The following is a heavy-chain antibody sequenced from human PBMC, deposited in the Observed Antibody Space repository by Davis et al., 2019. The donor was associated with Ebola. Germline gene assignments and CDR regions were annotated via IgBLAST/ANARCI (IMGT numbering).Heavy chain of an antibody. J-gene: IGHJ4*02. Sequence: ASVKVSCKASGYTFVDYDINWVRQSTGQGLEWMGWVNPRSGDKGYAQNFQGRITITSDTSTSTVYMEVSSLRSEDTAVYYCARGVRTTIVGAVAKRGHFDIWGQGTLVTAAS. V-gene: IGHV1-8*01. CDR3: ARGVRTTIVGAVAKRGHFDI. D-gene: IGHD1-14*01. CDR1: GYTFVDYD. CDR2: VNPRSGDK.